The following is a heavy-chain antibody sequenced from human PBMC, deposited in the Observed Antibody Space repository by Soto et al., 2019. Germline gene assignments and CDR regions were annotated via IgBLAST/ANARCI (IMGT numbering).Heavy chain of an antibody. V-gene: IGHV3-30*18. J-gene: IGHJ4*02. Sequence: QVQLVESGGGVGQPGRSLRLSCAASGFTFSSYEMHWVRQAPGTGLDWVAIISYDGTTTYYADSVKSQFIISRDNSKNTLHRQMKSLRPEETVVYYCAKERKGADYWGQGTLVTVSS. CDR3: AKERKGADY. CDR2: ISYDGTTT. CDR1: GFTFSSYE.